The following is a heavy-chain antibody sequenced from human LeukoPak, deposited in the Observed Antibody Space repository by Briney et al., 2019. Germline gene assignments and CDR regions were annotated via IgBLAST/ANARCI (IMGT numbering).Heavy chain of an antibody. CDR3: ARGNGYSNRYYYYYMDV. CDR1: GGSISSYY. J-gene: IGHJ6*03. V-gene: IGHV4-59*01. Sequence: PSETLSLTCTVSGGSISSYYWSWIRQPPGKGLEWIGYIYYSGSTNYNPSLKSRVTISVDTSKNQFSLKLSSVTAADTAVYYCARGNGYSNRYYYYYMDVWGKGTTVTVSS. CDR2: IYYSGST. D-gene: IGHD4-11*01.